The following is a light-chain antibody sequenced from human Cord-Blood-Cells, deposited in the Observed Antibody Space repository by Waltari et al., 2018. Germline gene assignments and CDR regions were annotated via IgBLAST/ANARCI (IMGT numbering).Light chain of an antibody. V-gene: IGLV3-19*01. J-gene: IGLJ1*01. CDR3: NSRDSSGNHLYV. Sequence: SSELTQDPSVSVALGQPVRITCQGDSLRSYYASRYQQKPGQAPVLVIYGKNNRPSGIPDRFSGSSSGNTASLTITGAQAEDEADYYCNSRDSSGNHLYVFGTGTKVTVL. CDR2: GKN. CDR1: SLRSYY.